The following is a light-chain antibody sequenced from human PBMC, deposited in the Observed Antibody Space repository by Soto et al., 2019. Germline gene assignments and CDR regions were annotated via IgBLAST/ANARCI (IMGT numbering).Light chain of an antibody. CDR3: SSYTISSTLV. V-gene: IGLV2-14*03. Sequence: QSALTQPASVSGSPGQSITISCTGTSSDVGGYNYVYWYQHHPGKAPKVMIYDVSNRPSGVSNRFSGSKSGNTASLTISGLQAEDEADYYCSSYTISSTLVFGGGTKLTVL. J-gene: IGLJ2*01. CDR2: DVS. CDR1: SSDVGGYNY.